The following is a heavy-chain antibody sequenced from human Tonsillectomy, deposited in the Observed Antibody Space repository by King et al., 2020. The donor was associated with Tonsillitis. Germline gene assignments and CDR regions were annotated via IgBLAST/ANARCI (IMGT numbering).Heavy chain of an antibody. V-gene: IGHV3-30-3*01. CDR3: ARDWLGYWSGGSCSGVDY. CDR2: ISYDGSNK. Sequence: VQLVESGGGVVQPGRSLRLSCAASGFTFSSYAMHWVRQAPGKGLEWVAVISYDGSNKYYADSVKGRFPISRDNSKNTLYLQMNSLRAEDTAVYYCARDWLGYWSGGSCSGVDYWGQGTLVTVSS. CDR1: GFTFSSYA. D-gene: IGHD2-15*01. J-gene: IGHJ4*02.